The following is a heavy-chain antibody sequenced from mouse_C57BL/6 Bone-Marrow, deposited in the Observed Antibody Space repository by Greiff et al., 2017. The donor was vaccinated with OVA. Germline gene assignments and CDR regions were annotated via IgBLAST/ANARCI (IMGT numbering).Heavy chain of an antibody. CDR3: ERDGKEGLRYYAMDY. CDR1: GYTFTSYW. J-gene: IGHJ4*01. CDR2: IDPSDSYT. Sequence: QVQLQQPGAELVMPGASVKLSCKASGYTFTSYWMHWVKQRPGQGLEWIGEIDPSDSYTNYNQKFKGKSTLTVDKSSSPAYMQLSSLTSEDSAVYYCERDGKEGLRYYAMDYWGQGTSVTVSA. V-gene: IGHV1-69*01. D-gene: IGHD2-1*01.